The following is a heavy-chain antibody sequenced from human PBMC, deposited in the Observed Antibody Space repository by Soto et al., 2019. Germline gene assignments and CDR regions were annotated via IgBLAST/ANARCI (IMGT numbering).Heavy chain of an antibody. Sequence: QVQLVQSGAEVKQPGSSVKASCTASGGTFSTYAISLVRQDPGPGIEWLGGIIPIFGTATYAQKFRGRVAITSDESTSTAYRALSSLGSEDMAVYYCAGDRPGIAAAGDASDYGMDVWGQGTTVTVSS. J-gene: IGHJ6*02. D-gene: IGHD6-13*01. CDR2: IIPIFGTA. CDR3: AGDRPGIAAAGDASDYGMDV. V-gene: IGHV1-69*01. CDR1: GGTFSTYA.